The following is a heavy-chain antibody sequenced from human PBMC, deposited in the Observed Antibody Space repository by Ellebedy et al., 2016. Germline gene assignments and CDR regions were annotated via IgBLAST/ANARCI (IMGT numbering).Heavy chain of an antibody. CDR2: VFHTGIT. V-gene: IGHV4-59*02. Sequence: SETLSLTCNVFGGSVSSDYWNWMRRPPGKGLEWIGYVFHTGITSYNPSLKSRVTMSVDTSRSQFSLRLTSVTAADTAVYYCARDGVDTRPWYYFDYWGQGTLVTVSS. D-gene: IGHD5-18*01. J-gene: IGHJ4*02. CDR3: ARDGVDTRPWYYFDY. CDR1: GGSVSSDY.